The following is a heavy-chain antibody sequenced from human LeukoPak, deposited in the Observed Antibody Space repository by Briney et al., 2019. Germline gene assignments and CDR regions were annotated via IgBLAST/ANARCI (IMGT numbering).Heavy chain of an antibody. D-gene: IGHD3-22*01. J-gene: IGHJ1*01. V-gene: IGHV3-74*01. CDR2: IKSDGST. CDR3: ARAPSEIGGYYPEYFRH. CDR1: GFTFSNYW. Sequence: GGSLRLSCAASGFTFSNYWMHWVRQAPGKGLVWVSRIKSDGSTRYADSVKGRFTISRDNAKNTISLQMTSLRAEDTGVYYCARAPSEIGGYYPEYFRHWGQGTLVIVSS.